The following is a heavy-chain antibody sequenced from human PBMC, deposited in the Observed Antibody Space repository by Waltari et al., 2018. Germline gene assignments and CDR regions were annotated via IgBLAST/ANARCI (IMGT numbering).Heavy chain of an antibody. CDR1: GYTFTSYD. J-gene: IGHJ6*03. CDR2: MNPNSGNT. CDR3: ARFFVPLYRPWYYYYMDV. Sequence: QVQLVQSGAEVKKPGASVKVSCKASGYTFTSYDINWVRQATGQGLEWMGWMNPNSGNTGYAQKFQGRVTMTRNTSISTAYMELSSLRSEDTAVYYCARFFVPLYRPWYYYYMDVWGKGTTVTVSS. V-gene: IGHV1-8*01. D-gene: IGHD2-8*01.